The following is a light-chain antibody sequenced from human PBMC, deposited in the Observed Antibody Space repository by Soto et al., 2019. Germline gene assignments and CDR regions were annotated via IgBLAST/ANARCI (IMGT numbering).Light chain of an antibody. V-gene: IGKV3-15*01. CDR3: QQYNNWPET. J-gene: IGKJ1*01. CDR1: QSVSSN. CDR2: GAS. Sequence: DIVMTQSPATLSVYPGERATLSCRASQSVSSNLAWYQQKPGQAPRLLIYGASTRATGIPARFSGSGSGTKLTLTFSSLQSEDFAVYYCQQYNNWPETFGQGTKVDVK.